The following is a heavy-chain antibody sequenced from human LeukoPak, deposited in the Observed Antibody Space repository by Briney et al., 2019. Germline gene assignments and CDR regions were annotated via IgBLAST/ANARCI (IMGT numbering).Heavy chain of an antibody. CDR3: ARAGRGSSGYYRGVFGY. Sequence: PSETLSLTCTVSGGSISSGGYYWSWIRQPPGKGLEWIGYIYHSGSTYYNPSLKSRVTISVDTSKNQFSLKLSSVTAADTAVYYCARAGRGSSGYYRGVFGYWGQGTLVTVSS. CDR2: IYHSGST. D-gene: IGHD3-22*01. V-gene: IGHV4-30-2*01. CDR1: GGSISSGGYY. J-gene: IGHJ4*02.